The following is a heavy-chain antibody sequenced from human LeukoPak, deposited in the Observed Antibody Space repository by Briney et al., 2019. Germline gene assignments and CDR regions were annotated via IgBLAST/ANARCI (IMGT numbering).Heavy chain of an antibody. D-gene: IGHD3-10*01. CDR2: IYHTGDT. V-gene: IGHV4-4*02. CDR3: ARSFGPCHGSGSYYNYFDP. Sequence: SETLSLTCAVSGGSITTTNWWNWVRQPPGKGLEWIGEIYHTGDTNYNPSLKSRVTMSVDKSKNQFSLKLTSVTAADTAVYFCARSFGPCHGSGSYYNYFDPWGQGTLVAVSS. J-gene: IGHJ5*02. CDR1: GGSITTTNW.